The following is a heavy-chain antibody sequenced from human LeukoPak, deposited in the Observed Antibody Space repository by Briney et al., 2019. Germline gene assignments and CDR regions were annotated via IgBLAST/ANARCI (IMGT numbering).Heavy chain of an antibody. D-gene: IGHD3-10*01. Sequence: SETLSLTCTVSGGSISSGYYYWSWIRQPPGEGLEWIGYIYYSGSTYYNPSLESRVTISVDTSKNQFSLKLSSVTAADTAVYYCARSSTMVRGVIGTNWFDPWGQGTLVTVSA. CDR2: IYYSGST. CDR1: GGSISSGYYY. CDR3: ARSSTMVRGVIGTNWFDP. V-gene: IGHV4-30-4*08. J-gene: IGHJ5*02.